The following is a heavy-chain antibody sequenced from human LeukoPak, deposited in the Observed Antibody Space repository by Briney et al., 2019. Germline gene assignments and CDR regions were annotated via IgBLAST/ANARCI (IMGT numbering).Heavy chain of an antibody. CDR1: GFXFSSNW. D-gene: IGHD2-21*01. CDR2: ISSSGSTI. Sequence: GRSLRLSCAASGFXFSSNWMNWVRQAPGKGLEWVSYISSSGSTIYYADSVKGRFTISRDNAKNSLYLQMNSLRAEDTAVYYCARGIMNAFDIWGQGTMVTVSS. CDR3: ARGIMNAFDI. J-gene: IGHJ3*02. V-gene: IGHV3-48*04.